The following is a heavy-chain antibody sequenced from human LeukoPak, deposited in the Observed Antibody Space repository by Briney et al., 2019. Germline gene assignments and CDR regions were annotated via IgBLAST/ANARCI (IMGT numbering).Heavy chain of an antibody. CDR2: INLIGGLT. Sequence: ASVKVSCKASGYTFTSYYIHWLRQAPGQGPQWMGMINLIGGLTHYAPKFQGRVTMTRDTSTSTVYMELSSLGSEDTAVYYCARQQGIQYLNFDYGGQGALVTVS. J-gene: IGHJ4*02. D-gene: IGHD5-24*01. V-gene: IGHV1-46*01. CDR1: GYTFTSYY. CDR3: ARQQGIQYLNFDY.